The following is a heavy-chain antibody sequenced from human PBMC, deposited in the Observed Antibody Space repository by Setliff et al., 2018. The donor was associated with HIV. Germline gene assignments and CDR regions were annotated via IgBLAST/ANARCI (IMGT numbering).Heavy chain of an antibody. Sequence: SETLSLTCAVYGGSFSDYSWTWIRQPPGKGLEWIGEITFSGSTNYNPSLKSRVTISEDTSKNQFSLHLSSVTAADTAAYYCAGGNCSCGSCYGGYSSLYMDVWGKGTTVTVSS. J-gene: IGHJ6*03. CDR2: ITFSGST. D-gene: IGHD2-15*01. CDR3: AGGNCSCGSCYGGYSSLYMDV. V-gene: IGHV4-34*01. CDR1: GGSFSDYS.